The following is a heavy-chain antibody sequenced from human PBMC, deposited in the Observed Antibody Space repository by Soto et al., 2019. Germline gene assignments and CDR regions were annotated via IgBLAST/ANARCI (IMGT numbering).Heavy chain of an antibody. CDR3: ATAEVDY. Sequence: PAGSPGICFSASILPFGDYCMDWVRQPPGKGPEWVSRMTGDGRTTQYADSVKGRFTASRDNAKSTLYLQMNSLRAEDTAVYYCATAEVDYWGPGTLVSVSS. J-gene: IGHJ4*02. CDR1: ILPFGDYC. V-gene: IGHV3-74*03. CDR2: MTGDGRTT.